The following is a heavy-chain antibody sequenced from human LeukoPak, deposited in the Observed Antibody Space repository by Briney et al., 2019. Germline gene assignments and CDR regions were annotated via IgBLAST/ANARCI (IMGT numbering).Heavy chain of an antibody. D-gene: IGHD5-12*01. Sequence: PGGFLRLSCAASGFTFSSYEMNWVRQAPGKGLEWVSYISSSGSTIYYADSVKGRFTISRDNAKNSLYLQMNSLRAEDTAVYYCARSGYSKCFDYWGQGTLVTVSS. CDR2: ISSSGSTI. J-gene: IGHJ4*02. V-gene: IGHV3-48*03. CDR3: ARSGYSKCFDY. CDR1: GFTFSSYE.